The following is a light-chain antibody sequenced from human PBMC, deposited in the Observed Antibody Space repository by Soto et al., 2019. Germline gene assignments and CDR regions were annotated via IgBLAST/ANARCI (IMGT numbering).Light chain of an antibody. V-gene: IGKV3-20*01. CDR3: QQYGSSRT. Sequence: EIVLTQSPGTLSLSPGERATLSCSTSQSVSNNYLAWYQQKPGQAPRLLIYGASSRATGIPDRFSGSGSGTDFTLSISRLEPEDFAVYYCQQYGSSRTFGQGTKVDI. CDR2: GAS. J-gene: IGKJ1*01. CDR1: QSVSNNY.